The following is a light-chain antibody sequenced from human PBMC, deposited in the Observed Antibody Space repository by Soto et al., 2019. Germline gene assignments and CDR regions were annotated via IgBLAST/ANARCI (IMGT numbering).Light chain of an antibody. Sequence: EIVLTQSPGTLSLSPGERATLSYRASQTVSSSYLAWYQQKPGQAPRLLIYGASSRATGIPDRFSGSGSGTDFTLTISRLEPEDFAVYYCQQYASSPPLTFGGGTKVEIK. V-gene: IGKV3-20*01. J-gene: IGKJ4*01. CDR3: QQYASSPPLT. CDR1: QTVSSSY. CDR2: GAS.